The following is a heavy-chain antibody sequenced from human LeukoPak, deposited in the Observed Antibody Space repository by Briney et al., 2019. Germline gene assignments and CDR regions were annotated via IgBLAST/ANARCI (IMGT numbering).Heavy chain of an antibody. Sequence: GGSPRLSCAASGFTFSSYAMSWVRQAPGKGLEWVSAISGSGGSTYYADSVKGRFTISRDNSKNTLYLQMNSLRAEDTAAYYCAKEPGYSSGRTIWGQGTMVTVSS. D-gene: IGHD6-19*01. CDR2: ISGSGGST. CDR1: GFTFSSYA. CDR3: AKEPGYSSGRTI. V-gene: IGHV3-23*01. J-gene: IGHJ3*02.